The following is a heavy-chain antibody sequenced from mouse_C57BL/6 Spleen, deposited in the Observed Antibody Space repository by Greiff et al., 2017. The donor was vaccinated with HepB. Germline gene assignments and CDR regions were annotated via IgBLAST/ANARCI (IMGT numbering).Heavy chain of an antibody. V-gene: IGHV1-81*01. CDR1: GYTFTSYG. CDR3: ARKVDGRNYCDY. J-gene: IGHJ2*01. Sequence: VQLQQSGAELARPGASVKLSCKASGYTFTSYGISWVKQRTGPGLEWIGEIYPRSGNTYYNEKFKGKATLTADKSSSTAYMELRSLTSEDSAVYVCARKVDGRNYCDYWGQGTTLTVSS. CDR2: IYPRSGNT. D-gene: IGHD1-1*01.